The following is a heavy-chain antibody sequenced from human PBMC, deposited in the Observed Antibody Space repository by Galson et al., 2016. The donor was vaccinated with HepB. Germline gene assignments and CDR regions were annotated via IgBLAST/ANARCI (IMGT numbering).Heavy chain of an antibody. Sequence: SLRLSCAASGFTLSRYRINWVRQAPGKGLEWVSSISRGGTYKYYAVSVEGRFTISRDNAKDSLYLQMNSLRAEDTAVYFCARDKSSGYSDAFDMWGQGTMVTVSS. V-gene: IGHV3-21*01. CDR2: ISRGGTYK. CDR3: ARDKSSGYSDAFDM. CDR1: GFTLSRYR. J-gene: IGHJ3*02. D-gene: IGHD3-22*01.